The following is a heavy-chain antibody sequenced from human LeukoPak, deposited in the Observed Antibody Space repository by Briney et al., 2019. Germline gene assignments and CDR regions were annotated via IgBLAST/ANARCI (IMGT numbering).Heavy chain of an antibody. J-gene: IGHJ4*02. CDR1: GFTFSGSA. CDR2: ISSSSSYI. D-gene: IGHD6-13*01. V-gene: IGHV3-21*01. CDR3: ARGGAAGTFDY. Sequence: GGSLRLSCAASGFTFSGSAMHWVRQAPGKGLEWVSSISSSSSYIYYADSVKGRFTISRDNAENSLYLQMNSLRAEDTAVYYCARGGAAGTFDYWGQGTLVTVSS.